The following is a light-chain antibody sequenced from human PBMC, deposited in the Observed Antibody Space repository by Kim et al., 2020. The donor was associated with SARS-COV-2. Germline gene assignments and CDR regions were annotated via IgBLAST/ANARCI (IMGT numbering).Light chain of an antibody. Sequence: ELTQPPSASGTPGQRVTISCSGSRSNIGSNVENWYQQLPGTAPKLLIYSNDYRPSGVPDRFSGSKSGTSTSLDISGLQSEDEADYYCAAWDDSLNGSVFGGGTQLTVL. CDR2: SND. J-gene: IGLJ3*02. V-gene: IGLV1-44*01. CDR1: RSNIGSNV. CDR3: AAWDDSLNGSV.